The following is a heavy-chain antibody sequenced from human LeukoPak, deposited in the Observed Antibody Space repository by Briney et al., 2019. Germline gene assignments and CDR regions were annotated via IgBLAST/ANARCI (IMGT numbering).Heavy chain of an antibody. J-gene: IGHJ4*02. V-gene: IGHV1-2*02. D-gene: IGHD1-26*01. Sequence: RASVKVSCKASGYTFTAYYMHWVRQAPGQGLEWMGWINPNSGDTNYAQKFQGRVTMTRDTSISTAYMELSRLTFDDTAVYYCARGSGRYLGLFDYWGQGTLVTVSS. CDR1: GYTFTAYY. CDR2: INPNSGDT. CDR3: ARGSGRYLGLFDY.